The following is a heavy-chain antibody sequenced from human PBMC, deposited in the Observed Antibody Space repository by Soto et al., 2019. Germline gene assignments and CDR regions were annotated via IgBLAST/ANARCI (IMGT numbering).Heavy chain of an antibody. J-gene: IGHJ4*02. CDR2: IRGVDYST. Sequence: GGSLRLSCAASGFTFSNDAMTWFRQAPGKGLEWVSTIRGVDYSTYYADSVRGRFTISRDNSRSTFFLHMNSLRADDTAVYYCAKGGYSSPFDYWGLGTLVTVPQ. CDR1: GFTFSNDA. D-gene: IGHD4-4*01. V-gene: IGHV3-23*01. CDR3: AKGGYSSPFDY.